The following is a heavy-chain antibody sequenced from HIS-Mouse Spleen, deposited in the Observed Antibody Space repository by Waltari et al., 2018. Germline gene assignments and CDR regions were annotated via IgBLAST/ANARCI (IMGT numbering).Heavy chain of an antibody. CDR3: ARDLELDALDI. J-gene: IGHJ3*02. CDR2: SNSEGSST. D-gene: IGHD1-1*01. V-gene: IGHV3-74*01. CDR1: GFTFRSYW. Sequence: EVQLVESGGGLVQPGGSLRLSCEASGFTFRSYWRHWVRKDPGKGLVWCSRSNSEGSSTSYADSVKGRFTISSDNAKNTLYLQMNSLRDEDTAVYYCARDLELDALDIWGQGTMVTVSS.